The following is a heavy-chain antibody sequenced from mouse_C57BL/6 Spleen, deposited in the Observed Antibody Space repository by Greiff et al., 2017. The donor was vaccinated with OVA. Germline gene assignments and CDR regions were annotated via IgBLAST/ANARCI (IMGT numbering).Heavy chain of an antibody. CDR3: ARVITNYFDY. CDR1: GYTFTSYW. Sequence: QVQLQQPGAELVKPGASVKLSCKASGYTFTSYWMQWVKQRPGQGLEWIGEIDPSDSYPNYNQKFKGKATLTVDTSSSTAYMQLSSLTSEDSAVYYCARVITNYFDYWGQGTTLTVSS. V-gene: IGHV1-50*01. CDR2: IDPSDSYP. D-gene: IGHD2-4*01. J-gene: IGHJ2*01.